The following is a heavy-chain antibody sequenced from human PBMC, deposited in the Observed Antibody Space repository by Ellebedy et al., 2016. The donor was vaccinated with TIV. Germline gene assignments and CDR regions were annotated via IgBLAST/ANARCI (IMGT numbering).Heavy chain of an antibody. CDR1: GGSISNDNYF. V-gene: IGHV4-31*03. Sequence: SETLSLXCTVSGGSISNDNYFWSWIRQHPGKGLEWIGYTFHSGNTYYNPSLQSRATISADTSKNQFSLRLSSVTAADTAVYYCARLWFGDLLSPEGDVWGQGTTVTVSS. CDR3: ARLWFGDLLSPEGDV. D-gene: IGHD3-10*01. CDR2: TFHSGNT. J-gene: IGHJ6*02.